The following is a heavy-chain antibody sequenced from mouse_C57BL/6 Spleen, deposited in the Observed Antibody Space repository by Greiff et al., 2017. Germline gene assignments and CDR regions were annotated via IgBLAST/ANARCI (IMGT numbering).Heavy chain of an antibody. J-gene: IGHJ4*01. CDR3: ARDVHYGSSRAMDY. D-gene: IGHD1-1*01. V-gene: IGHV7-1*01. Sequence: EVMLVQSGGGLVQPGRSLRLSCATSGFTFSDFYMEWVRQAPGKGLEWIAASRHKANDYTTEYSASVKGRFTVSRDTSQSILYLQMNALRAEDTATYYCARDVHYGSSRAMDYWGQGTSVTVSS. CDR1: GFTFSDFY. CDR2: SRHKANDYTT.